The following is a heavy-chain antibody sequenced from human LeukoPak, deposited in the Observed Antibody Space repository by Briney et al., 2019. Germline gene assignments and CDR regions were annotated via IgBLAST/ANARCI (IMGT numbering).Heavy chain of an antibody. Sequence: QPGRSLRLSCAASGFTFSSYGMHWVRQAPGKGLEWVSGVSGSGGSTYYADSVKGRFTISRDNSKNTVYMQMNSLRAEDTAVYYCAKGYGGYLPFTGIDYWGQGTLVTVSS. J-gene: IGHJ4*02. CDR2: VSGSGGST. CDR3: AKGYGGYLPFTGIDY. V-gene: IGHV3-23*01. CDR1: GFTFSSYG. D-gene: IGHD5-12*01.